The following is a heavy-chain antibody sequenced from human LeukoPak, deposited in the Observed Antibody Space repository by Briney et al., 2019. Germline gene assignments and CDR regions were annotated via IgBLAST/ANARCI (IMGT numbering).Heavy chain of an antibody. CDR3: ARVSSSSWWALDY. J-gene: IGHJ4*02. V-gene: IGHV3-30*02. Sequence: GGSLRLSCAASGFTFSNYGMHWVRQAPGKGLEWVAFLRFDGSDKYYADSVKGRFTISRDNARNTLYLQMNSLRAEDTAVYYCARVSSSSWWALDYWGQGTLATVSS. CDR1: GFTFSNYG. CDR2: LRFDGSDK. D-gene: IGHD6-13*01.